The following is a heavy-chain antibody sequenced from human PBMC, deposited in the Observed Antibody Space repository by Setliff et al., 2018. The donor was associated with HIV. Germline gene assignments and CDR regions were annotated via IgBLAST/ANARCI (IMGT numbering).Heavy chain of an antibody. D-gene: IGHD6-13*01. CDR3: AKDHATSSWFTALLDY. J-gene: IGHJ4*02. Sequence: GGSLRLSCAASGFTFGSFAMSWVRQTPGKGLEWVSVISGGDGDTYYADSVKGRFTISRDNSKNTLYLQMNSLRAEDTAVYYCAKDHATSSWFTALLDYWGQGALVTVSS. CDR1: GFTFGSFA. CDR2: ISGGDGDT. V-gene: IGHV3-23*01.